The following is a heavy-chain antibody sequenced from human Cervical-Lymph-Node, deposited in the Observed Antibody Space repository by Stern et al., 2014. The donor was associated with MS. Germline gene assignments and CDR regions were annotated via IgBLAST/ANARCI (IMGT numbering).Heavy chain of an antibody. CDR3: ARDLSIAARTNYFDY. Sequence: VQLVQSGAEVKKPGASVKVSCKASGYTFTGYYMHWVRQAPGQGLEWMGWINPNSGGTNYAQKFQGRVTMTRDTSISTAYMELSRLRSDDTAVYYCARDLSIAARTNYFDYWGQGTLVTVSS. D-gene: IGHD6-6*01. J-gene: IGHJ4*02. CDR2: INPNSGGT. V-gene: IGHV1-2*02. CDR1: GYTFTGYY.